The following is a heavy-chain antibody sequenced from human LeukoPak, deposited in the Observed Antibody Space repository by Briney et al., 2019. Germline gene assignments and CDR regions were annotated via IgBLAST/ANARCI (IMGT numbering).Heavy chain of an antibody. V-gene: IGHV3-30*02. D-gene: IGHD6-19*01. CDR1: GFTFSNFG. CDR2: IRFDGTSE. J-gene: IGHJ4*02. Sequence: GGSLRLSCAASGFTFSNFGMHWVRQAPGKGLEWVAFIRFDGTSEFYADSVKARFTISRDNAKNSLYLQMNSLRAEDTAVYYCARGPVAGTIDYWGQGTLVTVSS. CDR3: ARGPVAGTIDY.